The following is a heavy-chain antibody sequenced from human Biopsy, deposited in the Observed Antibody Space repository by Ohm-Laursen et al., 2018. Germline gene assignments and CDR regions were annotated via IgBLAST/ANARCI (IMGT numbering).Heavy chain of an antibody. CDR1: GGTFSNYG. CDR2: NIPILGTG. Sequence: ASVKVSCKAPGGTFSNYGINWVRQAPGQGLEWLGGNIPILGTGNYAQKFQDRVTVAADTSTSTATMELRSLRSDDTAVYYCATKLTGYFHHWGQGTLVIVSS. V-gene: IGHV1-69*06. D-gene: IGHD3-9*01. J-gene: IGHJ1*01. CDR3: ATKLTGYFHH.